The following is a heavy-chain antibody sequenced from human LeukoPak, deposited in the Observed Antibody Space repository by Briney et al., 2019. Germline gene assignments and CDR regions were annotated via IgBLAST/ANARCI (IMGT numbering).Heavy chain of an antibody. CDR1: GGSISSSSYY. Sequence: SETLSLTCTVSGGSISSSSYYWGWIRQPPGKGLEWIGSIYYSGSTYYNPSLKSRVTISVDTSKDQFSLKLSSVTAADTAVYYCARRAVATSFDYWGQGTLVTVSS. J-gene: IGHJ4*02. V-gene: IGHV4-39*01. CDR3: ARRAVATSFDY. CDR2: IYYSGST. D-gene: IGHD5-12*01.